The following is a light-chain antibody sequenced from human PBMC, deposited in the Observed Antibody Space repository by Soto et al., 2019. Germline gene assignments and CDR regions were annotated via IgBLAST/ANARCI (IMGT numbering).Light chain of an antibody. Sequence: EIVMTQSPATLSVSPGERATLSCRASQSVSSSYLAWYQQKPGQPPRLLIYGASSRATGIPDRFSGSGSGTDFTLTISRLEPEDFAVFYCQHYDSLPITFGQGTHWRL. CDR1: QSVSSSY. J-gene: IGKJ5*01. V-gene: IGKV3-20*01. CDR2: GAS. CDR3: QHYDSLPIT.